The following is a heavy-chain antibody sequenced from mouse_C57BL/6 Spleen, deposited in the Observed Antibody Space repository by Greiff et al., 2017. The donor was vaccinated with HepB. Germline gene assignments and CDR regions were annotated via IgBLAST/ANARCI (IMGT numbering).Heavy chain of an antibody. D-gene: IGHD3-2*02. Sequence: DVMLVESGGDLVKPGGSLKLSCAASGFTFSSYGMSWVRQTPDKRLEWVATISSGGSYTYYPDSVKGRFTISRDNAKNTLYLQMSSLKSEDTAMYYCARPETAQATFYYAMDYWGQGTSVTVSS. J-gene: IGHJ4*01. CDR2: ISSGGSYT. V-gene: IGHV5-6*02. CDR1: GFTFSSYG. CDR3: ARPETAQATFYYAMDY.